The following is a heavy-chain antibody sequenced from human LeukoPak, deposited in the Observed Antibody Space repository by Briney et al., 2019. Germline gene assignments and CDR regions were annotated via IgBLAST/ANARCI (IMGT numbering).Heavy chain of an antibody. CDR1: GFTFSNYE. D-gene: IGHD3-10*01. Sequence: GGSLRLSCAASGFTFSNYEMHWVRQATGEGLEGVSAIGAAGDTYYPGSVKGRFTISRENAKNSLYLQMNSLRAGDTAVYYCARGFGTWDAFDIWGQGTMVTVSS. CDR3: ARGFGTWDAFDI. CDR2: IGAAGDT. V-gene: IGHV3-13*01. J-gene: IGHJ3*02.